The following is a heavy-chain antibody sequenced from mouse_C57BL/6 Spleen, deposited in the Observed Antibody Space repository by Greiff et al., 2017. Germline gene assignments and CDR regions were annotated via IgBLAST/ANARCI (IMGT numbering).Heavy chain of an antibody. J-gene: IGHJ2*01. Sequence: VQLQQPGAELVKPGASVKMSCKASGYTFTSYWITWVKQRPGQGLEWIGMIHPNSGSTNYNEKFKSKATLTVDKSSSTAYMQLSSLTSEDSAVYYCAIEGDGNFDYWGQGTTLTVSS. V-gene: IGHV1-64*01. CDR3: AIEGDGNFDY. D-gene: IGHD1-1*01. CDR1: GYTFTSYW. CDR2: IHPNSGST.